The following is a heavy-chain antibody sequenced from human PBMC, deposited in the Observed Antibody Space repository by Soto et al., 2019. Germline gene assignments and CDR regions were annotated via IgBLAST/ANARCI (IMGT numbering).Heavy chain of an antibody. D-gene: IGHD3-3*01. CDR3: ARRFDFWSGSASYYYGLDV. J-gene: IGHJ6*02. Sequence: PGESLKISCKGSGYSFTSYWIVWVRQMPGKGLEWMGIIYPGDSDTRYSPSFQGQVTISADKSISTAYLQWSSLKASDTAMYYCARRFDFWSGSASYYYGLDVWGQGTTVTVSS. V-gene: IGHV5-51*01. CDR1: GYSFTSYW. CDR2: IYPGDSDT.